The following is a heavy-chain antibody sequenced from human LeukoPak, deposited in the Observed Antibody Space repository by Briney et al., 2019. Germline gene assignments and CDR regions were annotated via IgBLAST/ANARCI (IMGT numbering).Heavy chain of an antibody. V-gene: IGHV3-30*18. CDR2: ISYDGSNK. Sequence: GGSLRLSCAASGFTFSSYGMHWVRQAPGKGLEWVAVISYDGSNKYYADSVKGRFTISRDNSKNTLYLQMNSLRAEDTAVYYCAKDRGGEYFDYWGQGTLVAVSS. CDR1: GFTFSSYG. CDR3: AKDRGGEYFDY. D-gene: IGHD4-17*01. J-gene: IGHJ4*02.